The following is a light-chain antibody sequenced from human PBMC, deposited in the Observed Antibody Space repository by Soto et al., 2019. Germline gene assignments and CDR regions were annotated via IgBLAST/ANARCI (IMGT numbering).Light chain of an antibody. V-gene: IGKV3-11*01. CDR2: DTS. J-gene: IGKJ2*01. Sequence: EIVLTQSPATLSLSPGERATLSCRASQSVSSYLAWYQQKPGQPPRLLIYDTSNRGTGIPARLSGSGSGTDFTLTISSLEPEDFAVYYCQQRSSWPYTFGQGTKLEIK. CDR1: QSVSSY. CDR3: QQRSSWPYT.